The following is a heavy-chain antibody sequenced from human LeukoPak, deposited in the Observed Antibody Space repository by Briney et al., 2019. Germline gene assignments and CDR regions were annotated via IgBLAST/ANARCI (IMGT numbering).Heavy chain of an antibody. J-gene: IGHJ4*02. CDR3: AREDGINEMGFDY. D-gene: IGHD5-24*01. CDR1: GFTFSSYS. CDR2: ISSSSSYI. V-gene: IGHV3-21*01. Sequence: GGSLRLSCAASGFTFSSYSMNWVRQAPGEGLEWVSSISSSSSYIYYADSVKGRFTISRDNAKNSLYLQMNSLRAEDTAVYYCAREDGINEMGFDYWGQGTLVTVSS.